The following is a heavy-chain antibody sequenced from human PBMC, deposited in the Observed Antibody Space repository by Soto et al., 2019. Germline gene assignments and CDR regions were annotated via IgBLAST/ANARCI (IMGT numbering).Heavy chain of an antibody. J-gene: IGHJ6*02. CDR1: GGSISSGGYS. Sequence: KTSETLSLTCAVSGGSISSGGYSWSWIRQPPGKGLEWIGYIYHSGSTYYNPSLKSRVTISVDRSKNQFSLKLSSVTAADTAVYYCARGLRYYGSGSSTYYYYGMDVWGQGTTVTVSS. CDR2: IYHSGST. D-gene: IGHD3-10*01. V-gene: IGHV4-30-2*01. CDR3: ARGLRYYGSGSSTYYYYGMDV.